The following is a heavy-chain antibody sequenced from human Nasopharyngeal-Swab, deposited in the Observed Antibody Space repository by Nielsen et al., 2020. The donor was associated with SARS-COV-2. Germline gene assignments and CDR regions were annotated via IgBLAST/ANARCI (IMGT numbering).Heavy chain of an antibody. CDR1: GGSFSGYY. V-gene: IGHV4-34*01. D-gene: IGHD6-19*01. J-gene: IGHJ6*03. Sequence: GSLRLSCAVYGGSFSGYYWSWIRQPPGKGLEWIGEINHSGSTNYNPSLKNRVTISVDTSKNQFSLKLSSVTAADTAVYYCARGASIAVAGILLPDYYYYMDVWGKGTTVTVSS. CDR2: INHSGST. CDR3: ARGASIAVAGILLPDYYYYMDV.